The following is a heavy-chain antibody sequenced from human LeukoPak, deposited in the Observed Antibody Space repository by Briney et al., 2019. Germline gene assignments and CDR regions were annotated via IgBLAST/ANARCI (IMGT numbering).Heavy chain of an antibody. Sequence: PGGSLRLSCAASGFTFSDYYMSWIRQAPGKGLEWVSYISSSGSTIYYADSVKGRFTISRDNSKNTLYLQMNSLRAEDTAVYYCARFRQQSVLGLDYWGQGTLVTVSS. J-gene: IGHJ4*02. CDR2: ISSSGSTI. CDR3: ARFRQQSVLGLDY. V-gene: IGHV3-11*04. CDR1: GFTFSDYY. D-gene: IGHD6-13*01.